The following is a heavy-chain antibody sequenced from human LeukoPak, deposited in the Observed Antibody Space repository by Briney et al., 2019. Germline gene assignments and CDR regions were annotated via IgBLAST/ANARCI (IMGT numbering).Heavy chain of an antibody. CDR3: ARDHSGTQDY. J-gene: IGHJ4*02. D-gene: IGHD1-1*01. V-gene: IGHV3-33*01. CDR1: GFTFSNYG. Sequence: GRSLRLSCAASGFTFSNYGMHWVRQAPGQGLEWVAVIWDDGSNEYYADSVKGRFTIFRDNRRNTLYLQMNSLRAEDTAVYSCARDHSGTQDYWGQGTLVTVSS. CDR2: IWDDGSNE.